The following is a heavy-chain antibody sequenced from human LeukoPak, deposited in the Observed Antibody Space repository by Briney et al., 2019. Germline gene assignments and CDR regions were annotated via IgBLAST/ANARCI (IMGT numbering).Heavy chain of an antibody. V-gene: IGHV4-34*01. D-gene: IGHD2-15*01. CDR3: ARGHNSRPIYCSGGSCYSGGARYFDY. J-gene: IGHJ4*02. CDR1: GGSFSGYY. Sequence: SETLSLTCAVYGGSFSGYYWSWIRQPPGKGLEWIGEINHSGSTNYNPSLKSRVTISVDTSKNQFSLKLSSVTAADTAVYYCARGHNSRPIYCSGGSCYSGGARYFDYWGQGTLVTVSS. CDR2: INHSGST.